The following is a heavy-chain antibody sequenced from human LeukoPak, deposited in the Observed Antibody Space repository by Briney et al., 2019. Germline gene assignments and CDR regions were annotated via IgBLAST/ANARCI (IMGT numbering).Heavy chain of an antibody. V-gene: IGHV4-4*07. Sequence: PSETLSLTCTVSGGSISSYYWSWIRQPAGKGLEWIGRIYTSGSTNYNPSLKSRVTISVDRSKNQFSLKLSSVTAADTAVYYCAREGDHSNRFDPWGQGTLVTVSS. CDR3: AREGDHSNRFDP. CDR1: GGSISSYY. D-gene: IGHD4-11*01. CDR2: IYTSGST. J-gene: IGHJ5*02.